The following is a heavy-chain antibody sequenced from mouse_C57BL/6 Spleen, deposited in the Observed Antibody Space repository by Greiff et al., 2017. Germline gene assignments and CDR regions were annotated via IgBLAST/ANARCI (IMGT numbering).Heavy chain of an antibody. V-gene: IGHV1-39*01. J-gene: IGHJ4*01. Sequence: QLQESGPELVKPGASVKISCKASGYSFTDYNMNWVKQSNGKSLEWIGVINPNYGTTSYNQKFKGKATLTVDQSSSTAYMQLNSLTSEDAAVYDCARKGIYYDYDDYAMDYWGQGTSVTVSS. CDR3: ARKGIYYDYDDYAMDY. CDR2: INPNYGTT. D-gene: IGHD2-4*01. CDR1: GYSFTDYN.